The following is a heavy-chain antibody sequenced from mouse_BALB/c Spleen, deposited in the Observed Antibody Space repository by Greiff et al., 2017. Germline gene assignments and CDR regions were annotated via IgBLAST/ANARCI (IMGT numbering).Heavy chain of an antibody. CDR2: ISYSGST. CDR1: GDSITRGY. D-gene: IGHD2-4*01. CDR3: ARCDDYDNAMDY. V-gene: IGHV3-8*02. J-gene: IGHJ4*01. Sequence: EVQLVESGPSLVKPSQTLSLTCSVTGDSITRGYWNWIRKFPGNKLEYMGYISYSGSTYYNPSLKRRISITRDTSKNQYYLQLNSVTTEDTATYYCARCDDYDNAMDYWGQGTSVTVSS.